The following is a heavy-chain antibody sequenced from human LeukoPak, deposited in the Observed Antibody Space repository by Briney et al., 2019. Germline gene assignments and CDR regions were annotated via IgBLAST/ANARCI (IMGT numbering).Heavy chain of an antibody. D-gene: IGHD5-18*01. CDR2: INTDGSST. V-gene: IGHV3-74*01. Sequence: PGGSLRLSCAASGFTFSSYWMHWVRQAPGRGLVWVPRINTDGSSTSYADSVKGRFTISRDNAKNTLYLQMNSLRAEDTAVYYCARARQLWSPYYYYYYMDVWGKGTTVTVSS. CDR1: GFTFSSYW. CDR3: ARARQLWSPYYYYYYMDV. J-gene: IGHJ6*03.